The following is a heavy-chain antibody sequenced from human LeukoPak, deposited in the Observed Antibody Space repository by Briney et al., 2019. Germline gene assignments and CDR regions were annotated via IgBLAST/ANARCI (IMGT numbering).Heavy chain of an antibody. Sequence: VASVKVSCKASGYTFTSYGISWVRQAPGQGLEWMGWISAYNGNTNYAQKLQGRVTMTTDTSTSTAYMELRSLRSDDTAVYYCARAVYYGDRTPFDYWGQGTLVTVSS. D-gene: IGHD4-17*01. CDR2: ISAYNGNT. V-gene: IGHV1-18*01. J-gene: IGHJ4*02. CDR3: ARAVYYGDRTPFDY. CDR1: GYTFTSYG.